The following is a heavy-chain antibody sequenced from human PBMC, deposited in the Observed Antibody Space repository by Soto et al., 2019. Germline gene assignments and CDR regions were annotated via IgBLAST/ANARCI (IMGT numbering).Heavy chain of an antibody. V-gene: IGHV4-34*01. CDR1: GGSFSGYY. D-gene: IGHD5-18*01. Sequence: PSETLSLTCAVYGGSFSGYYWSWIRQPPGKGLEWIGEINHSGSTNYNPSLKSRVTISVDTSKNQFSLKLSSVTAADTAVYYCASLRGYSYGWYYFDYWGQGTLVTVSS. CDR3: ASLRGYSYGWYYFDY. CDR2: INHSGST. J-gene: IGHJ4*02.